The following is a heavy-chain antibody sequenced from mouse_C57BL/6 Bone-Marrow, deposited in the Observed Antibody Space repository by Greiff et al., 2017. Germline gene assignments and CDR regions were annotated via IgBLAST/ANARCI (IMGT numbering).Heavy chain of an antibody. Sequence: VQLQQSGTVLARPGASVKMSCKTSGYTFTSYWMHWVKQRPGQGLEWIGAIYPGNSDTSYNQKFKGKAKLTAVTSASTAYMELSSLTNEDSAVYYCTRKPNYYGSSPYFDYWGQGTTLTVSS. CDR2: IYPGNSDT. J-gene: IGHJ2*01. V-gene: IGHV1-5*01. D-gene: IGHD1-1*01. CDR3: TRKPNYYGSSPYFDY. CDR1: GYTFTSYW.